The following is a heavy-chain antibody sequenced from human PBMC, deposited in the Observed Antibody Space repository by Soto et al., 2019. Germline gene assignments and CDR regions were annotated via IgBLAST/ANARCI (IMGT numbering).Heavy chain of an antibody. V-gene: IGHV4-59*01. CDR2: IYYSGST. J-gene: IGHJ4*02. CDR3: ATCMGPNFDE. Sequence: SATLSLTCTVSGGSISSYYWSWIRQPPGKGLEWIGYIYYSGSTNYNPSLKSRVTISVDTSKNQFSLKLSSVTAADTAWEYGATCMGPNFDEWGKGTLVTVYS. CDR1: GGSISSYY.